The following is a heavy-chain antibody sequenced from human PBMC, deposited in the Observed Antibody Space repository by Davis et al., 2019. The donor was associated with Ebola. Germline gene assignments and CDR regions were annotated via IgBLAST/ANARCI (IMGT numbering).Heavy chain of an antibody. CDR1: GYTFTSYD. Sequence: AASVKVSCKASGYTFTSYDINWVRQAPGQGLEWMGIINPSGGSTSYAQKFQGRVTMTRDTSTSTVYMELSSLRSEDTAVYYCARLRFLEWFPAGAFDIWGQGTTVTVSS. D-gene: IGHD3-3*01. J-gene: IGHJ3*02. V-gene: IGHV1-46*03. CDR2: INPSGGST. CDR3: ARLRFLEWFPAGAFDI.